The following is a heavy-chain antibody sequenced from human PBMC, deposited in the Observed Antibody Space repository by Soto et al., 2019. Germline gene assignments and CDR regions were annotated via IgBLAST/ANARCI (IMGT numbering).Heavy chain of an antibody. D-gene: IGHD3-3*01. V-gene: IGHV4-39*01. Sequence: SETLSLTCTVSGGSIRSSSYYWGWIRQPPGKGLEWIGSIYYSGSTYYNPSLKSRVTISVDTSKNQFSLKLSSVTAADTAVYYCARHPDLGNYDFWPRYYYMDVWGKGTTVTVSS. CDR2: IYYSGST. CDR1: GGSIRSSSYY. CDR3: ARHPDLGNYDFWPRYYYMDV. J-gene: IGHJ6*03.